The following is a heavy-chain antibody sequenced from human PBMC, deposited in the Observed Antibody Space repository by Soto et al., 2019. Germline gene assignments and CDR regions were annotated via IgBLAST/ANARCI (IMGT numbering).Heavy chain of an antibody. CDR2: ISTYNGNT. J-gene: IGHJ4*02. CDR1: GYSFTTSG. V-gene: IGHV1-18*01. D-gene: IGHD4-17*01. CDR3: ARRLYGDYDY. Sequence: QAQLVQSGAEVKEPGASVKVSCKASGYSFTTSGITWVRQAPGQGLEWMGWISTYNGNTNYAQKLQDRVTLTTDTSTSTAYMDLGSLRSDDTAVYYCARRLYGDYDYWGQGTLVSVSS.